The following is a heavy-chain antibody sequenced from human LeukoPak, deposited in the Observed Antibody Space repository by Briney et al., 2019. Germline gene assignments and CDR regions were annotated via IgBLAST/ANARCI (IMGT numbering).Heavy chain of an antibody. V-gene: IGHV3-7*01. Sequence: GGSLRLSCAASGFTFSSYWMSWVRQAPGKGLEWVANIKQDGSEKHYVDSVKGRFTISRDNAKNSLYLQMNSLRAEDTAVYYCARTRITMIVGLASRFDYWGQGTLVTVSS. D-gene: IGHD3-22*01. CDR3: ARTRITMIVGLASRFDY. CDR2: IKQDGSEK. J-gene: IGHJ4*02. CDR1: GFTFSSYW.